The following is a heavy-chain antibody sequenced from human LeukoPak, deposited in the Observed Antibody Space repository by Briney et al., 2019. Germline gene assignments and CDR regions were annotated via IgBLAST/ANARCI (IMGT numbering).Heavy chain of an antibody. CDR1: GGSMTYYF. Sequence: NPLETLTLTCTVSGGSMTYYFWSWVRQPAGKGLEWIGRIYTNDNSNYNPALKSRVTMSIDTSKNQFSLRLRSVTAADTAIYYCARESTTLGSPYSFDFWGPGTRVTVSS. D-gene: IGHD1/OR15-1a*01. CDR3: ARESTTLGSPYSFDF. J-gene: IGHJ4*02. V-gene: IGHV4-4*07. CDR2: IYTNDNS.